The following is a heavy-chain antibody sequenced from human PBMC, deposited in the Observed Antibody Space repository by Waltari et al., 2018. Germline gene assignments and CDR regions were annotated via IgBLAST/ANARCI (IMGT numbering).Heavy chain of an antibody. CDR3: AREWLLSGGYYFDY. J-gene: IGHJ4*02. Sequence: EVQLVESGGGLVKPGGSLRLSCAASGFTFSPYSMNWVRQAQGKGLEWVSAISSSSTYIYYADSVKGRFTISRDNAKNSLYLQMNSLRADDTAVYYCAREWLLSGGYYFDYWGQGTLVTVSS. V-gene: IGHV3-21*01. D-gene: IGHD3-3*01. CDR1: GFTFSPYS. CDR2: ISSSSTYI.